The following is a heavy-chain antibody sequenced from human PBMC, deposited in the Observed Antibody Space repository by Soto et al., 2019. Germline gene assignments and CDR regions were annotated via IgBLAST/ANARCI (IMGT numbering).Heavy chain of an antibody. V-gene: IGHV3-23*01. CDR3: AKDSLPRAARPAVGYFDY. Sequence: GGSLRLSCAASGFTFSSYAMSWVRQAPGKGLEWVSAISGSGGSTYYADSVKGRFTISRDNSKNTLYLQMNSLRAEDTAVYYCAKDSLPRAARPAVGYFDYWGQGTLVTVSS. D-gene: IGHD6-6*01. CDR2: ISGSGGST. J-gene: IGHJ4*02. CDR1: GFTFSSYA.